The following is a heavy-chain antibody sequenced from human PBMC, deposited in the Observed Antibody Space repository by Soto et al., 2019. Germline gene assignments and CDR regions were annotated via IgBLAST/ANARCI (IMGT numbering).Heavy chain of an antibody. D-gene: IGHD2-15*01. CDR3: ATLRVVSRPYYYYYGMDV. J-gene: IGHJ6*02. V-gene: IGHV1-24*01. CDR2: FDPEDGET. Sequence: EASVKVSCKVSGYTLTELSMHWVRQAPGKGLEWMGGFDPEDGETIYAQKFQGRVTMTEDTSTDTAYMELSSLRSEDTAVYYCATLRVVSRPYYYYYGMDVWGQGTTVTVSS. CDR1: GYTLTELS.